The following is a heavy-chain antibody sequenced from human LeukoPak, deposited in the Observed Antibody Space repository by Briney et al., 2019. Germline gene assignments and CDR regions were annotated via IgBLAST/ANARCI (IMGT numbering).Heavy chain of an antibody. J-gene: IGHJ4*02. CDR2: INPSGGST. D-gene: IGHD4-17*01. CDR3: ARDSADYGDYDY. CDR1: GYTFTSYF. V-gene: IGHV1-46*01. Sequence: ASVKVSCTASGYTFTSYFMHWVRQAPGQGLDWMGIINPSGGSTSYAQKFQGRVTMTRDTSTSTVYMELSSLRSVDTAVYYCARDSADYGDYDYWGQGTLVTVSS.